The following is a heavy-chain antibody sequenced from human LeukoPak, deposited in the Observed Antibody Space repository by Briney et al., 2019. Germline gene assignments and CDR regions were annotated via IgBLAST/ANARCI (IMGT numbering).Heavy chain of an antibody. CDR1: GFIFTSYA. Sequence: GGSLRLSCAASGFIFTSYAFHWVRQAPGKGLEWVALISFDGTNKYNADSVKGRFTISRDNSKNTLSLAMNNLTPEDTAVYYCAREGPYRGARRFDYWGQGTLVTVSS. CDR2: ISFDGTNK. J-gene: IGHJ4*02. D-gene: IGHD3-10*01. V-gene: IGHV3-30*01. CDR3: AREGPYRGARRFDY.